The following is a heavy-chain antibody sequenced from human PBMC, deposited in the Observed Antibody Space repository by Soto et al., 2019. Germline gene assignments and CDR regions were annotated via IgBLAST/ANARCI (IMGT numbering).Heavy chain of an antibody. Sequence: PSETLSLTCTVSDGSINNYYWGWIRQPPGKGLEWIGYIYYRGSTNYHASLRSRVTISVDTSKTHFSLILTSVTAADTAVYYCARMTTVARLDSWGRGTLVTVSS. J-gene: IGHJ4*02. CDR1: DGSINNYY. D-gene: IGHD4-17*01. V-gene: IGHV4-59*01. CDR2: IYYRGST. CDR3: ARMTTVARLDS.